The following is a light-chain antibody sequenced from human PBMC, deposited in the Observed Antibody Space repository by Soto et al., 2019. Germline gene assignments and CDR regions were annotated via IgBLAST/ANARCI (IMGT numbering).Light chain of an antibody. CDR3: QSYDSSLSAL. Sequence: QSVLTQPPSVSGAPGQRVTISCTGSSSNIGAGYDVHWYQQLPGTAPKLLIYGNINRPSGVPDRFSGSKSGTSASLAITGLQAEDEADYYCQSYDSSLSALFGGGTKVTVL. J-gene: IGLJ2*01. V-gene: IGLV1-40*01. CDR2: GNI. CDR1: SSNIGAGYD.